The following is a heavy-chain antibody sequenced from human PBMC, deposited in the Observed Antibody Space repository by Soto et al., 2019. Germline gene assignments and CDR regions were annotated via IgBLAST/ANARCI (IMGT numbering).Heavy chain of an antibody. CDR1: GGSISSGVYY. CDR3: ARDRNWNDLGFGFDY. J-gene: IGHJ4*02. D-gene: IGHD1-1*01. CDR2: IYYSGST. Sequence: PSETLSLTCTVSGGSISSGVYYWSWIRQHPGKGLEWIGYIYYSGSTYYNPSLKSRVTISVDTSKNQFSLKLSSVTAADTAVYYCARDRNWNDLGFGFDYWGQGTLVTVSS. V-gene: IGHV4-31*03.